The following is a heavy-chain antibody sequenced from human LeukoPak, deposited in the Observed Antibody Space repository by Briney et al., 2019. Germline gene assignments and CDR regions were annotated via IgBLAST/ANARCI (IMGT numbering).Heavy chain of an antibody. Sequence: PSEPLSLTCTVSGGSISSYYWSWIRQPPGKGLEWIGYIYYSGSTNYNPSLKSRVTISVDTSKNQFSLNLSSVTAADTAVYYCARDLLSTAGYFDYWGQGTLVTGSS. CDR1: GGSISSYY. V-gene: IGHV4-59*01. CDR2: IYYSGST. J-gene: IGHJ4*02. D-gene: IGHD6-19*01. CDR3: ARDLLSTAGYFDY.